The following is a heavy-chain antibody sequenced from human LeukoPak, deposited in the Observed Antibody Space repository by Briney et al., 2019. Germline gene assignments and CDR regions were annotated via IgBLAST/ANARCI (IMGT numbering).Heavy chain of an antibody. Sequence: PSETLSLTCAVCGGSINSGGYFWRWIRQPPGKGLEWMGYIYHSGSTYYTPSLKSRVTMSVDRSKTHFSLKLNSVTAADTAVYYCARGYGTFDFWGQGILVTVSS. CDR2: IYHSGST. CDR1: GGSINSGGYF. J-gene: IGHJ4*02. D-gene: IGHD5-18*01. CDR3: ARGYGTFDF. V-gene: IGHV4-30-2*01.